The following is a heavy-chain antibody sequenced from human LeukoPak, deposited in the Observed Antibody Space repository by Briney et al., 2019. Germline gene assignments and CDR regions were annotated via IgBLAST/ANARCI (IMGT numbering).Heavy chain of an antibody. CDR3: VKRPHCGGDCYYFDY. V-gene: IGHV3-64D*06. CDR2: ISSSGGST. D-gene: IGHD2-21*02. Sequence: PGGSLRLSCSASGFTFSSYAMHWVRQAPGKGLEYVSTISSSGGSTYYADSVKGRFTISRDNSKNTLYLQMSSLRAEDTAVYYCVKRPHCGGDCYYFDYWGQGTLVTVSS. CDR1: GFTFSSYA. J-gene: IGHJ4*02.